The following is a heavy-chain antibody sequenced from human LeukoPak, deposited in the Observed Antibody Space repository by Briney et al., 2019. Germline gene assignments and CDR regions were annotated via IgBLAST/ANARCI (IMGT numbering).Heavy chain of an antibody. D-gene: IGHD2-2*01. J-gene: IGHJ6*04. CDR2: IIPIFGTA. CDR3: GRPRYCSSTSCYWGYYGMDV. CDR1: GGTFSSYA. Sequence: GASVKVSCKASGGTFSSYAISWVRQAPGQGLEWMGGIIPIFGTANYAQKFQGRVTITADESTSTAYMELSGLRSEDTAVYYCGRPRYCSSTSCYWGYYGMDVWGKGTTVTVSS. V-gene: IGHV1-69*13.